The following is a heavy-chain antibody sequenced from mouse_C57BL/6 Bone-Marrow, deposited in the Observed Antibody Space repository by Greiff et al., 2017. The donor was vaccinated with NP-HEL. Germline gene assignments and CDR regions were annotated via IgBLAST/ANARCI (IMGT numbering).Heavy chain of an antibody. D-gene: IGHD1-1*01. Sequence: VQGVESGPGLVKPSQSLFLTCSITGFPITSGYYWIWIRQSPGKPLEWMGYITHSGETFYNPSLQSPISITRETSKNQFFLQLNSVTTEDTAMYYCAGENYGSRGGYWGQGTTLTVSS. V-gene: IGHV12-3*01. CDR2: ITHSGET. J-gene: IGHJ2*01. CDR1: GFPITSGYY. CDR3: AGENYGSRGGY.